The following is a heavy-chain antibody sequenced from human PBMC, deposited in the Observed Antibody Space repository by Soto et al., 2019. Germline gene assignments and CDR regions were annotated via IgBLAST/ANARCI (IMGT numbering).Heavy chain of an antibody. Sequence: EIQLVESGGGLVKPGGSLRLSCAASGFTFSDYIMNWVRQAPGKGLEWLSSISSSSSYIFYADSVKGRFTISRDNAKNSLFLHMNSLRVDDTAVYYCASSREYCSSTNCYVAFDIWGQGTMVTVSP. CDR1: GFTFSDYI. D-gene: IGHD2-2*01. CDR3: ASSREYCSSTNCYVAFDI. J-gene: IGHJ3*02. CDR2: ISSSSSYI. V-gene: IGHV3-21*06.